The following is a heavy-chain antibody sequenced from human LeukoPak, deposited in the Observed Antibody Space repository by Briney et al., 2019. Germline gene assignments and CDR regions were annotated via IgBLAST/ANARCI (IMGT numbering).Heavy chain of an antibody. V-gene: IGHV3-66*01. CDR1: GFTVSSNY. CDR3: ARGAYYYED. Sequence: PGGSLRLSCAVSGFTVSSNYMTWVRQAPGKGLEWVSIIYTGGNTYYADSVKGRFTISRDNAKNSLYLQMNSLRAEDTAVYYCARGAYYYEDWGQGTLVTVSS. D-gene: IGHD3-22*01. J-gene: IGHJ4*02. CDR2: IYTGGNT.